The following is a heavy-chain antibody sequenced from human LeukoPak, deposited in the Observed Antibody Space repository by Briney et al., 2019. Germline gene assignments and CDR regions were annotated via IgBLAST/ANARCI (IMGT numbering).Heavy chain of an antibody. Sequence: GGSLRLSCAASGFTFSSYWMSWVRQAPGKGLEWVANIKQDGSEKYYVDSVKGRFTISRDNPKGTLYLQMNSLRAEDTATYFCAKARYNNGWDYFDYWGLGTLVTVSS. V-gene: IGHV3-7*03. CDR1: GFTFSSYW. CDR3: AKARYNNGWDYFDY. D-gene: IGHD6-19*01. CDR2: IKQDGSEK. J-gene: IGHJ4*02.